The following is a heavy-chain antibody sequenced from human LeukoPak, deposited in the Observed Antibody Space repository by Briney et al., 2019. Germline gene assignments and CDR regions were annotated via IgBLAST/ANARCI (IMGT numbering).Heavy chain of an antibody. D-gene: IGHD3-22*01. CDR2: IFYSGST. V-gene: IGHV4-61*08. J-gene: IGHJ4*02. Sequence: PSETLSLTCTVSGGSISSGDYYWSWIRQPPGKGLEWIGYIFYSGSTNYNPALKSRVTISEDTSKNQISLKLSSVTAADTAVYYCARVRGYYDSSGYDYWGQGTLVTVSS. CDR3: ARVRGYYDSSGYDY. CDR1: GGSISSGDYY.